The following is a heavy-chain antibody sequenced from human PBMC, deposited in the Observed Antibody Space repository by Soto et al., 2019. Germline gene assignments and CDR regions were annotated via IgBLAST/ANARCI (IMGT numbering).Heavy chain of an antibody. Sequence: PSETLSLTCTVSGGSISSSSYYWGWIRQPPGKGLEWIGSIYYSGSTYYNPSLKSRVTISVDTSKNQFSLKLSSVTAADTAVYYCARQKWYSYGQNWFDPWGQGTLVTVSS. J-gene: IGHJ5*02. CDR1: GGSISSSSYY. CDR3: ARQKWYSYGQNWFDP. V-gene: IGHV4-39*01. CDR2: IYYSGST. D-gene: IGHD5-18*01.